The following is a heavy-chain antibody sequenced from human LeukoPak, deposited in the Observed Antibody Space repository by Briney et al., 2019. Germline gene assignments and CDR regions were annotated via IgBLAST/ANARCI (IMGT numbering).Heavy chain of an antibody. CDR1: GYTFTGYY. J-gene: IGHJ2*01. V-gene: IGHV1-2*02. CDR2: INPNSGGT. CDR3: ARDYDSSGYSWYFDL. D-gene: IGHD3-22*01. Sequence: GASVKVSCKASGYTFTGYYMHWVRQAPGQGLEWMGWINPNSGGTNYAQKFQGRVTMTRDTSISTAYMELSRLRSDDTAVYYCARDYDSSGYSWYFDLWGRGTLVTVSS.